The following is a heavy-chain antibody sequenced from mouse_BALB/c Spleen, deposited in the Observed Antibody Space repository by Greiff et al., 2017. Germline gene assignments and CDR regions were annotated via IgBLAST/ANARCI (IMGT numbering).Heavy chain of an antibody. D-gene: IGHD2-14*01. CDR2: INSNGGST. CDR1: GFTFSSYY. J-gene: IGHJ4*01. Sequence: EVQLMESGGGLVKLGGSLKLSCAASGFTFSSYYMSWVRQTPEKRLELVAAINSNGGSTYYPDTVKGRFTISRDNAKNTLYLQMSSLKSEDTALYYCARQYDGDYAMDYWGQGTSVTVSS. V-gene: IGHV5-6-2*01. CDR3: ARQYDGDYAMDY.